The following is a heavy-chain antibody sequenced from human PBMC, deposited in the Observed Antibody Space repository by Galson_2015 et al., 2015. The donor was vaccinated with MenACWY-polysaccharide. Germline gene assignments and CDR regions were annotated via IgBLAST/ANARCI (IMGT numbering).Heavy chain of an antibody. D-gene: IGHD1-26*01. J-gene: IGHJ5*01. V-gene: IGHV4-61*01. CDR3: ARAPTYSGSFGWFDS. Sequence: SETLSLTCAVSGGSVSSVTDYWSWLRQPPGKGLEWIGYMSYSGRGNQNPSLKSRISISLDTSRNQFSLRLHSVTAADTAIYFCARAPTYSGSFGWFDSWGQGTLVTVSS. CDR2: MSYSGRG. CDR1: GGSVSSVTDY.